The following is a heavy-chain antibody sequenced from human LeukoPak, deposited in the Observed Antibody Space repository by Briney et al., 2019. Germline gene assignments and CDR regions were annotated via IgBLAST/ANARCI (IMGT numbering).Heavy chain of an antibody. Sequence: GGSLRLSCAASGFTFSSYSMNWVRQAPGKGLEWVSSISSSSSYIYYADSVKGRFTISRDNAKNSLYLQMHSLRAEDTAVYYCARASIYCSGGSCYSAYYYGMDVWGQGTTVTVSS. CDR3: ARASIYCSGGSCYSAYYYGMDV. J-gene: IGHJ6*02. D-gene: IGHD2-15*01. CDR1: GFTFSSYS. V-gene: IGHV3-21*01. CDR2: ISSSSSYI.